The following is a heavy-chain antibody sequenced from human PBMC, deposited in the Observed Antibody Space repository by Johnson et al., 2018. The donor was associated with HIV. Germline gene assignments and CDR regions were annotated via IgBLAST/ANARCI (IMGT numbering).Heavy chain of an antibody. J-gene: IGHJ3*02. V-gene: IGHV3-7*01. CDR3: AKGGSGTTRIRAQKGAFDI. CDR1: GFTFSSYW. D-gene: IGHD6-19*01. CDR2: IKQDGSEK. Sequence: SCAASGFTFSSYWMSWVRQAPGKGLEWVANIKQDGSEKYYVDSVKGRFTISRDNSKNTLYLQMNSLRAEDTAVYYCAKGGSGTTRIRAQKGAFDIWGQGTMVTVSS.